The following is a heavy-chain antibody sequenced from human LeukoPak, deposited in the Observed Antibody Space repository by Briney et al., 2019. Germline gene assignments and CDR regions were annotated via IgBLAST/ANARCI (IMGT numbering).Heavy chain of an antibody. V-gene: IGHV3-23*01. CDR3: AKGVYSSGWSYFDY. CDR1: GFTFSNSA. Sequence: GGSLRLSCAASGFTFSNSAMSWVRQAPGKGLEWVSTLGGSGITTYYADSVKGRFTISRDNSKNTLYLQMNSLRAEDTAVYYCAKGVYSSGWSYFDYWGHGTLVTVSS. CDR2: LGGSGITT. D-gene: IGHD6-19*01. J-gene: IGHJ4*01.